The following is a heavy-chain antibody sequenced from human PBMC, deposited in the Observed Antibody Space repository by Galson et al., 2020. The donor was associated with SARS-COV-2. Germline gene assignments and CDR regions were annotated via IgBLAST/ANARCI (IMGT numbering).Heavy chain of an antibody. V-gene: IGHV2-5*02. CDR1: GFSLSTSGVG. Sequence: KMSGPTLVKPTQTLTLTCTFSGFSLSTSGVGVGWIRQPPGKALEWLALIYWDDDKRYSPSLKSRLTITKDTSKNQVVLTMTNMDPVDTATYYCAHRLAGYSSGWWGYWGQGTLVTVSS. CDR3: AHRLAGYSSGWWGY. D-gene: IGHD6-19*01. CDR2: IYWDDDK. J-gene: IGHJ4*02.